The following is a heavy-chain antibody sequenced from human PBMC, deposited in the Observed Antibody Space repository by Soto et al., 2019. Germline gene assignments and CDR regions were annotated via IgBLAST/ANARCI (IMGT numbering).Heavy chain of an antibody. CDR2: IYYSGST. CDR3: ARSKNIVGAASWFDP. D-gene: IGHD1-26*01. J-gene: IGHJ5*02. V-gene: IGHV4-61*01. Sequence: QVQLQESGPGLVKPSETLSLTCTVSGGSVSSGSYYWSWIRQPPGKGLEWIGYIYYSGSTNYNPPLKGRVTVAVDTSKNQFSLKLSSVTAADTAVYYCARSKNIVGAASWFDPWGQGTLVTVSS. CDR1: GGSVSSGSYY.